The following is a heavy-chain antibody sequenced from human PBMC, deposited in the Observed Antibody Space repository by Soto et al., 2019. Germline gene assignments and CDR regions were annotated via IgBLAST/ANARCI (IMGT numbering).Heavy chain of an antibody. CDR2: IIPILGIA. CDR1: GGTFSSYT. Sequence: QVQLVQSGAEVKKPGSSVKVSCKASGGTFSSYTISWVRQAPGQGLEWMGRIIPILGIANYAQKFQGRVTNTADKSTSTAYMELSSLRSEDTAVYYCAREVYSYGPKQYYFDYWGQGTLVTVSS. D-gene: IGHD5-18*01. V-gene: IGHV1-69*08. J-gene: IGHJ4*02. CDR3: AREVYSYGPKQYYFDY.